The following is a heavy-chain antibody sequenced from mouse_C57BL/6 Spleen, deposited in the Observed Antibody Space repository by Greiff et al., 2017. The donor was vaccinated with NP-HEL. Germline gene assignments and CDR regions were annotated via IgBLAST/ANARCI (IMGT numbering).Heavy chain of an antibody. CDR3: ASLYGNYLDY. D-gene: IGHD2-1*01. V-gene: IGHV3-6*01. J-gene: IGHJ2*01. CDR2: ISYDGSN. Sequence: DVKLQESGPGLVKPSQSLSLTCSVTGYSITSGYYWNWIRQFPGNKLEWMGYISYDGSNNYNPSLKNRISITRDTSKNQFFLKLNSVTTEDTATYYCASLYGNYLDYWGQGTTLTVSS. CDR1: GYSITSGYY.